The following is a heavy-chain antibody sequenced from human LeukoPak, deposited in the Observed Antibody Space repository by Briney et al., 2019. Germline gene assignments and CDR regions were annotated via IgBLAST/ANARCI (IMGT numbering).Heavy chain of an antibody. CDR1: GFTFSSYA. J-gene: IGHJ4*02. CDR3: AKSLSHSSSWYPSHFDY. V-gene: IGHV3-23*01. D-gene: IGHD6-13*01. CDR2: ISGSGGST. Sequence: TGGSLRLSCAASGFTFSSYAMGWVRQAPGKGLEWVSAISGSGGSTYYADSVKGRFTISRDNSKNTLYLQMNSLRAEDTAVYYCAKSLSHSSSWYPSHFDYWGQGTLVTVSS.